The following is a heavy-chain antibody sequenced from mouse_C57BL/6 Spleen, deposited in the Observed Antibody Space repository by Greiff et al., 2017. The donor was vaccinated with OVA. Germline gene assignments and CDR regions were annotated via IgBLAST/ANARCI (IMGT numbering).Heavy chain of an antibody. J-gene: IGHJ1*03. D-gene: IGHD1-1*01. CDR1: GYTFTSYW. V-gene: IGHV1-55*01. Sequence: QVQLQQPGAELVKPGASVKMSCKASGYTFTSYWITWVKQRPGQGLEWIGDIYPGSGSTNYNEKFKSKATLTVDTSSSTAYMQLSSLTSEASAVYYCARYYYGSSSYWYFDVWGTGTTVTVSS. CDR2: IYPGSGST. CDR3: ARYYYGSSSYWYFDV.